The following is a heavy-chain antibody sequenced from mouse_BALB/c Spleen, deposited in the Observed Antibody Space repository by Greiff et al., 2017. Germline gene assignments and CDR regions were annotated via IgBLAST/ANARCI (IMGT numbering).Heavy chain of an antibody. Sequence: QVQLKESGPGLVAPSQSLSITCPVSGFSLTSYGVHWVRQPPGKGLEWLGVIWAGGSTNYNSALMSRLSISKDNSKSQVFLKMNSLQTDDTAMYYCARGPYYRYYFDYWGQGTTLTVSS. J-gene: IGHJ2*01. CDR1: GFSLTSYG. V-gene: IGHV2-9*02. D-gene: IGHD2-14*01. CDR3: ARGPYYRYYFDY. CDR2: IWAGGST.